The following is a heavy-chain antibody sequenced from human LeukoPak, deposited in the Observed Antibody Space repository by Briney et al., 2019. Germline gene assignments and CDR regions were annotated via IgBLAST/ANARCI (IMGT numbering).Heavy chain of an antibody. J-gene: IGHJ4*02. CDR3: AKDGSSGWYVGEGFDY. CDR1: GFTFDDYA. D-gene: IGHD6-19*01. Sequence: GGSLRLSCAASGFTFDDYAMHWVRQAPGKGLEWVSGISWNSGSIGYVDSVKGRFTISRDNAKNSLYLQMNSLRADDMALYYCAKDGSSGWYVGEGFDYWGQGALVTVSS. V-gene: IGHV3-9*03. CDR2: ISWNSGSI.